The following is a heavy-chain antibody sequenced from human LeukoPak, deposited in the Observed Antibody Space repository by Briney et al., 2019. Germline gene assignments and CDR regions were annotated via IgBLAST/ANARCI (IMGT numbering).Heavy chain of an antibody. CDR2: IYSGGST. J-gene: IGHJ4*02. D-gene: IGHD6-19*01. CDR1: GFTVSSNY. V-gene: IGHV3-53*01. Sequence: PGGSLRLSCAASGFTVSSNYMSWVRQAPGKGLEWVSVIYSGGSTYYADSVKGRFTISRDNSKNTLYLQMNSLRAEDTAVYYCAREQWLVRGGGYFDYWGQGTLVTVSS. CDR3: AREQWLVRGGGYFDY.